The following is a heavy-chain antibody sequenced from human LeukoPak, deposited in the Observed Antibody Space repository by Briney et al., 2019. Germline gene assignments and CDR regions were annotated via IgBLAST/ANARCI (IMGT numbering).Heavy chain of an antibody. J-gene: IGHJ6*03. CDR1: GFTFSSYA. CDR3: AKDSIAVAGTVYYYMDV. Sequence: GGSLRLSCAASGFTFSSYAMSWVRQAPGKGLEWVSAISGSGGSTYYAGSVKGRFTISRDNSKNTLYLQMNSLRAEDTAVYYCAKDSIAVAGTVYYYMDVWGKGTTVTVSS. CDR2: ISGSGGST. D-gene: IGHD6-19*01. V-gene: IGHV3-23*01.